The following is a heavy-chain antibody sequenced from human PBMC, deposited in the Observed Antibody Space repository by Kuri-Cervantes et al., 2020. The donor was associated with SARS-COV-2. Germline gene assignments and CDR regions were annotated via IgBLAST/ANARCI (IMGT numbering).Heavy chain of an antibody. D-gene: IGHD3-3*01. CDR1: GGSISSSSYY. CDR2: IYYSGST. V-gene: IGHV4-39*01. Sequence: SETLSLTCTASGGSISSSSYYWGWIRQPPGKGLEWIGSIYYSGSTYYNPSLKSRVTISVDTSKNQFSLKLSSVTAADTAVYYCARRAKMLRFLEWFPGYMDVWGKGTTVTVSS. CDR3: ARRAKMLRFLEWFPGYMDV. J-gene: IGHJ6*03.